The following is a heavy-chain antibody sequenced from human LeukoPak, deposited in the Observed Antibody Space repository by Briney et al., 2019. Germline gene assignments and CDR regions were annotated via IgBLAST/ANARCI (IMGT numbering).Heavy chain of an antibody. V-gene: IGHV3-66*01. D-gene: IGHD3-16*01. J-gene: IGHJ6*04. CDR2: IYSGGST. CDR3: AKSTRAVMAMMDV. CDR1: EFSVGSNY. Sequence: GGSLRLSCAASEFSVGSNYMTWVRQAPGKGLEWVSLIYSGGSTYYADSVKGRFTISRDNSKNTLYLQMNSLRAEDTAVYFCAKSTRAVMAMMDVWGKGTTVTVSS.